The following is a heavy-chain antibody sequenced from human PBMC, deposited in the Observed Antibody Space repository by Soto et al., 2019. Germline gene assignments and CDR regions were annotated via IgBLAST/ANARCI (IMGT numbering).Heavy chain of an antibody. CDR1: GFTFRSFV. D-gene: IGHD3-16*01. V-gene: IGHV3-30*03. CDR2: TSYDGSNT. J-gene: IGHJ4*02. CDR3: ARWGTTGGLDF. Sequence: QVQLVESGGGVVQPGTSLRLSCVGSGFTFRSFVIHWVRQAPGKGLEWVALTSYDGSNTYYGDSVKGRFTISRDNSKNTVDLEMDRLRVEDTALYFWARWGTTGGLDFWGQGTLVSVSS.